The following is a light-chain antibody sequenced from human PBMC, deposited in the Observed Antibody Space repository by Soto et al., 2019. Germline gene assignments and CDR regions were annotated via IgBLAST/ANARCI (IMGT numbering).Light chain of an antibody. J-gene: IGLJ3*02. V-gene: IGLV2-14*01. CDR1: SSDVGGYNY. Sequence: QSALTQPASVSGSPGQSITISCTGTSSDVGGYNYVSWYQQHPGKAPKLMIYEVSNRPSGVPHRFSGSKSGTSASLAITGLQAEDEADYYCQSFDSGLAGWVFGGGTKLTVL. CDR2: EVS. CDR3: QSFDSGLAGWV.